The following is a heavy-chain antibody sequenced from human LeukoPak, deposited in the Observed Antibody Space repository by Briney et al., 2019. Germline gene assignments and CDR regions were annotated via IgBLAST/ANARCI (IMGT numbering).Heavy chain of an antibody. CDR3: ARDRIAAAGYFDY. D-gene: IGHD6-13*01. J-gene: IGHJ4*02. Sequence: GGSLRLSCAASGFTFSSYSMNWVRQAPGKGLEWVSFISSTTSYKYYADSVKGRFTISRDNAKDSLYLQMNSLRAEDTAVYYCARDRIAAAGYFDYWGQGTLVTVSS. V-gene: IGHV3-21*01. CDR1: GFTFSSYS. CDR2: ISSTTSYK.